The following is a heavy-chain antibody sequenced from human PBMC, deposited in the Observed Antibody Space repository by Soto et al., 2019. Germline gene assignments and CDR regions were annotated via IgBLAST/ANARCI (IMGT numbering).Heavy chain of an antibody. CDR2: IVVGSGNT. CDR1: GFTFTSSA. Sequence: SVKVSCKASGFTFTSSAVQWVRQARGQRLEWIGWIVVGSGNTNYAQKFQERVTITRDMSTSTAYMELSSLRSEDTAVYYCAADLGYYDSSGPFDYWGQGTLVTVSS. V-gene: IGHV1-58*01. D-gene: IGHD3-22*01. CDR3: AADLGYYDSSGPFDY. J-gene: IGHJ4*02.